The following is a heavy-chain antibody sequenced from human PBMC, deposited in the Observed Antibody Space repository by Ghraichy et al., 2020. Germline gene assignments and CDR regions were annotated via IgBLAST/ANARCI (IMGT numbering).Heavy chain of an antibody. J-gene: IGHJ6*02. CDR2: ITSSSRTR. Sequence: GESLNISCVGSGFTFSSHSMNWVRQAPGKSLEWVSYITSSSRTRAYADSVKGRFTISRDNAQNSLYLQMNSLRDEDTAVYYCARGSKVVRFFYYDGMDVWGQGTTVTVSS. D-gene: IGHD4-23*01. CDR1: GFTFSSHS. CDR3: ARGSKVVRFFYYDGMDV. V-gene: IGHV3-48*02.